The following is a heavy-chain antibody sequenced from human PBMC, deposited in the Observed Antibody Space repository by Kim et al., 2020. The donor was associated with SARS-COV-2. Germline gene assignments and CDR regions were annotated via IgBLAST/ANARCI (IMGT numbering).Heavy chain of an antibody. V-gene: IGHV6-1*01. CDR2: TYYRSKWYN. Sequence: SQTLSLTCAISGDSVSSNSAAWNWIRQSPSRGLEWLGRTYYRSKWYNDYAVSVKSRITINPDTSKNQFSLQLNSVTPEDTAVYYCARGRGSGRQAYYYYYGMDVWGQGTTVTVSS. CDR3: ARGRGSGRQAYYYYYGMDV. J-gene: IGHJ6*02. D-gene: IGHD6-19*01. CDR1: GDSVSSNSAA.